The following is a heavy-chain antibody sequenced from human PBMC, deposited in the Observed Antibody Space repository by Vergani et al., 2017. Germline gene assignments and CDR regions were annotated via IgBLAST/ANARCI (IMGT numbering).Heavy chain of an antibody. V-gene: IGHV4-4*07. J-gene: IGHJ3*02. Sequence: QVQLQESGPGLVKPSETLSLTCTVSGGSISSYYWSWIRQPAGKGLVWFGRIYTSGSTNSNPSLKSRVTMSVDTSKNQFSLKLSSVTAADTAVYYCARDNQYCSSTSCYLDAFDIWGQGTMVTVSS. CDR3: ARDNQYCSSTSCYLDAFDI. D-gene: IGHD2-2*01. CDR2: IYTSGST. CDR1: GGSISSYY.